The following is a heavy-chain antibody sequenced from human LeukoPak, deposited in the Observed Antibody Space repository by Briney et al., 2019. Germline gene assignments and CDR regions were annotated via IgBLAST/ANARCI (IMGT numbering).Heavy chain of an antibody. Sequence: ASVKVSCKASGYTFTGYYMHWVRQAPGQGLERMGLINPNSGGTNYAQEFQGRVTMTRDTSISTAYMELSRLRSDDTAVYYCARSMVARPSIVVVVAATNYYYGMDVWGQGTTVTVSS. J-gene: IGHJ6*02. D-gene: IGHD2-15*01. CDR3: ARSMVARPSIVVVVAATNYYYGMDV. V-gene: IGHV1-2*02. CDR1: GYTFTGYY. CDR2: INPNSGGT.